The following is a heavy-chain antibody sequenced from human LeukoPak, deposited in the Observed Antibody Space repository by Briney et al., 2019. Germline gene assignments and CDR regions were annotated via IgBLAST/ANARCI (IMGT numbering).Heavy chain of an antibody. CDR1: GFTFSNYA. CDR3: AKDAGNEYWYFDL. J-gene: IGHJ2*01. D-gene: IGHD2-8*01. Sequence: PGGSLRLSCAASGFTFSNYAMSWVRQAPGKGLEWVSTISGSGGSTYSADSVKGRFTMSRDNSKNTLDLQVKSLTAEDTAVYYCAKDAGNEYWYFDLWGRGTLVTVSS. CDR2: ISGSGGST. V-gene: IGHV3-23*01.